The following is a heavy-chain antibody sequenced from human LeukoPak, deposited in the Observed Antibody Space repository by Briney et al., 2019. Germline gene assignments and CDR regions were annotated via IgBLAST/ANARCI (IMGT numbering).Heavy chain of an antibody. CDR3: ARSGSYYGAGFDY. Sequence: PGGSLRLSCAASGFTFSNYGVHWVRQAPGQGLEWVAFISYDDSHKYYLDSVKGRFTISRDNSKNTLYLQMNSLRPGDTAVYYCARSGSYYGAGFDYWGQGTLVTVSS. CDR2: ISYDDSHK. V-gene: IGHV3-30*03. J-gene: IGHJ4*02. D-gene: IGHD1-26*01. CDR1: GFTFSNYG.